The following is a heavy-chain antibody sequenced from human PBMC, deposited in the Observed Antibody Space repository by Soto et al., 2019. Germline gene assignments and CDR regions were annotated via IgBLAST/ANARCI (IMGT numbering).Heavy chain of an antibody. CDR2: VSSDSSNT. J-gene: IGHJ6*02. D-gene: IGHD3-22*01. CDR3: ARGDHDTSGQRKVYGMDV. V-gene: IGHV3-11*05. Sequence: QVQLVESGGGLVQPGGSLRLSCAASGFTFSDYYMTWIRQAPGKGLEWVSYVSSDSSNTNYADSVKGRFTISRDNAKNSLYLQMNGLRPEDTAMYYCARGDHDTSGQRKVYGMDVWGHGTTVTVSS. CDR1: GFTFSDYY.